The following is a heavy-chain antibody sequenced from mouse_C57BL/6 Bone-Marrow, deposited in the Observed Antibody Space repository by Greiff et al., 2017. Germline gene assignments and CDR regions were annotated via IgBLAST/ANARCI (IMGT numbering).Heavy chain of an antibody. CDR1: GFNIKHTY. Sequence: VQLKESVAELVRPGASVKLSCTASGFNIKHTYMHWVKQRPEQGLEWIGRIDPANGNTTYAPKFQGKATITADTSANTAYLQLSSLTSEDTAIYYCGRDWYFGVWGTGTTVTVSS. CDR2: IDPANGNT. J-gene: IGHJ1*03. CDR3: GRDWYFGV. V-gene: IGHV14-3*01.